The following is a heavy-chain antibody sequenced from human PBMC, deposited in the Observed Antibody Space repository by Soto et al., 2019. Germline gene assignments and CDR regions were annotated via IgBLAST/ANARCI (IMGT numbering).Heavy chain of an antibody. CDR2: MSGSGDST. CDR3: AKVRSTVVVAAANY. D-gene: IGHD2-15*01. Sequence: LRLSCAASGFIFSSYAMSWVRQAPGKGLEWVSAMSGSGDSTYYADSVKGRFTISRDNSKNMLYLQMNSLRTEDTALYYCAKVRSTVVVAAANYWGQGTLVTVSS. CDR1: GFIFSSYA. V-gene: IGHV3-23*01. J-gene: IGHJ4*02.